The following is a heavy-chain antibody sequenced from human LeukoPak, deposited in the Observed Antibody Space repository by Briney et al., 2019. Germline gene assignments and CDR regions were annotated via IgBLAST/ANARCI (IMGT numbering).Heavy chain of an antibody. CDR2: IVVGSGNT. J-gene: IGHJ5*02. D-gene: IGHD3-22*01. Sequence: SVKVSCKASGFTFTSSAMQWVRQARGQRLEWIGWIVVGSGNTNYAQKFQERVTITRDMSTSTAYMELSSLRSEDTAVYYCAADYYDSSGPDPWGQGTLVTVSS. CDR3: AADYYDSSGPDP. CDR1: GFTFTSSA. V-gene: IGHV1-58*02.